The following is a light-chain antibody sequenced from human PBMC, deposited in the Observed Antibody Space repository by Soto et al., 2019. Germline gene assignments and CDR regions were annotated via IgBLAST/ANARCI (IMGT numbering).Light chain of an antibody. Sequence: SVLPQAPSASGTPGQRVTISCSGSSSNIGTNPVNWYQQLPGTAPKLLIYTNYQRPSGVPDRFSGSKSGTSASLAISGLQSEDEADYYCAAWDDSLNGHVFGTGTKVTVL. CDR3: AAWDDSLNGHV. J-gene: IGLJ1*01. V-gene: IGLV1-44*01. CDR1: SSNIGTNP. CDR2: TNY.